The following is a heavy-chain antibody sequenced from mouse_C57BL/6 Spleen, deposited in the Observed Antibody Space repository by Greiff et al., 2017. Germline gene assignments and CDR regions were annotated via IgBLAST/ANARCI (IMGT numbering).Heavy chain of an antibody. D-gene: IGHD2-4*01. V-gene: IGHV5-16*01. J-gene: IGHJ4*01. CDR2: INYDGSST. Sequence: DVKLVESEGGLVQPGSSMKLSCTASGFTFSDYYMAWVRQVPEQGLEWVANINYDGSSTYYLDSLKSRFIIARDNAKNILYLQMSSLKSEDTATYYGARVYDYDGDGYAMDYWGQGTSVTGSA. CDR1: GFTFSDYY. CDR3: ARVYDYDGDGYAMDY.